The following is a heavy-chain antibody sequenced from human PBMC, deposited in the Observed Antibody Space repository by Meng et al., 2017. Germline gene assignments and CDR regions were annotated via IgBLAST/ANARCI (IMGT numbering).Heavy chain of an antibody. J-gene: IGHJ5*02. D-gene: IGHD3-10*01. V-gene: IGHV4-4*02. CDR3: ARARLLWFGGAVWFDP. CDR2: IYHSGST. CDR1: GGTISSSKW. Sequence: QVQLQESGPGLVKPSGTRSLTWAVSGGTISSSKWWSWVRQPPGKGLEWIGEIYHSGSTNYNPSLKSRVTISVDKSKNQFSLKLSSVTAADTAVYYCARARLLWFGGAVWFDPWGQGTLVTVSS.